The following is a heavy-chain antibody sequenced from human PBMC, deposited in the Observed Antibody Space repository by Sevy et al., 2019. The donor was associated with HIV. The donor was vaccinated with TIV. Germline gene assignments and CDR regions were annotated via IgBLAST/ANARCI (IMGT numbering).Heavy chain of an antibody. CDR1: GFTFGDYA. CDR2: IRSKAYGGTT. CDR3: TRDGSNWKDHKFVYYYYGMDV. D-gene: IGHD1-20*01. Sequence: GGSLRLSCTASGFTFGDYAMSWFRQAPGKGLEWVGFIRSKAYGGTTEYAASVKGRFTISRDDSKSIAYLQMNSLKTEDTAVYYCTRDGSNWKDHKFVYYYYGMDVWGQGTTVTVSS. V-gene: IGHV3-49*03. J-gene: IGHJ6*02.